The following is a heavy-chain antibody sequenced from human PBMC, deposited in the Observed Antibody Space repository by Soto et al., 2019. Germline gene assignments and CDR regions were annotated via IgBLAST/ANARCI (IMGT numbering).Heavy chain of an antibody. CDR3: ARDPWHHGNGGNWFDP. Sequence: ASVKVSCKASGYTFTSYGISWVRQAPGQGLEWMGWISAYNGNTNYAQKLQGRVTMTTDTSTSTAYMELRSLRSDDTAVYYCARDPWHHGNGGNWFDPWGQGTLVTV. J-gene: IGHJ5*02. CDR2: ISAYNGNT. V-gene: IGHV1-18*04. D-gene: IGHD1-1*01. CDR1: GYTFTSYG.